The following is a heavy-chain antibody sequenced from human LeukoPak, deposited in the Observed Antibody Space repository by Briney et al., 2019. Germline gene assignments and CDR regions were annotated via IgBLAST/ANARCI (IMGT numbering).Heavy chain of an antibody. CDR2: INAGNGNT. V-gene: IGHV1-3*01. CDR3: ASAIWFGEFIFDY. J-gene: IGHJ4*02. Sequence: ASVKVSCKASGYTFTSYAMHWVRQAPGQRLEWMGWINAGNGNTKYSQKFQGRVTITRDTSASTAYMELRSLRSDDTAVYYCASAIWFGEFIFDYWGQGTLVTVSS. CDR1: GYTFTSYA. D-gene: IGHD3-10*01.